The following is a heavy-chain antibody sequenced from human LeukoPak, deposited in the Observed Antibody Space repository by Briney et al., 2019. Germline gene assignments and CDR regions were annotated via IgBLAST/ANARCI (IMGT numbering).Heavy chain of an antibody. Sequence: GGSLRLSCAASGFTFSSYSMNWVRQAPGKELEWVSSISSSSSYIYYADSVKGRFTISRDHAKNSLYLQMNSLRAEDTAVYYCTRTLRFGEFFHNDFYYYMDVWGKGTTVTVSS. J-gene: IGHJ6*03. CDR3: TRTLRFGEFFHNDFYYYMDV. CDR2: ISSSSSYI. CDR1: GFTFSSYS. D-gene: IGHD3-10*01. V-gene: IGHV3-21*01.